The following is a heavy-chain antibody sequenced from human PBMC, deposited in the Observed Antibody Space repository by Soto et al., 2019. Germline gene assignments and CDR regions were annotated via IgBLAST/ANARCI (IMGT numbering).Heavy chain of an antibody. Sequence: ASVNVSCQASGYTFTIYDINWVRQATGQGLEWMGWVNPNSGNTGYAQKFQGRVTMTRNTSISTAYMELSSLRSEDTAVYYCARGTYRKWLVRGIAFDFWGQGTLVTVSS. J-gene: IGHJ4*02. V-gene: IGHV1-8*01. CDR2: VNPNSGNT. CDR1: GYTFTIYD. CDR3: ARGTYRKWLVRGIAFDF. D-gene: IGHD6-19*01.